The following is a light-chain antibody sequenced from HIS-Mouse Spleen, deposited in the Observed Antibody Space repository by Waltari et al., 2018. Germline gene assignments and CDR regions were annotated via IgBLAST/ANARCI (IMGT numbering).Light chain of an antibody. J-gene: IGLJ2*01. CDR3: QAWDSSTAVV. CDR1: KLGAKY. CDR2: HDS. Sequence: SYELTQPPSVSVSPGQTASITCSGDKLGAKYACWYQQKPGQSPVLVIYHDSTRPSGFPGRFSGSNSGNTATLTISGTQAMDEADYYCQAWDSSTAVVFGGGTKLTVL. V-gene: IGLV3-1*01.